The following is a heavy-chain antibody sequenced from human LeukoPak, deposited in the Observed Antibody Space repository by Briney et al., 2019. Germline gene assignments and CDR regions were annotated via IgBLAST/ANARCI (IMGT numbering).Heavy chain of an antibody. V-gene: IGHV1-69*05. Sequence: SVKVSCKASGGTFSSYAISWVRQAPGQGLEWMGRIIPIFGTANYAQKFQGRVTITTDESTSTAYMELSSLRSEDTAVYYCARDYGYNWNYGGGGWFDPWGQGTLVTVSS. J-gene: IGHJ5*02. CDR3: ARDYGYNWNYGGGGWFDP. CDR2: IIPIFGTA. D-gene: IGHD1-7*01. CDR1: GGTFSSYA.